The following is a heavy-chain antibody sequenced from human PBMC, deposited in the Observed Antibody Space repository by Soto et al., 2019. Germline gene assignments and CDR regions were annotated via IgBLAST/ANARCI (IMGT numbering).Heavy chain of an antibody. Sequence: GGSLRLSCAASGFPFSYYGMHWVRQAPGKGLEWVAVIWYDGTSKYSADSLRGRFTISRDNSKNTLYLQMNSLRAEDTAVYYCARGGSGTYHSYFDYRGQGALVTVSS. D-gene: IGHD1-26*01. CDR2: IWYDGTSK. CDR1: GFPFSYYG. J-gene: IGHJ4*02. V-gene: IGHV3-33*01. CDR3: ARGGSGTYHSYFDY.